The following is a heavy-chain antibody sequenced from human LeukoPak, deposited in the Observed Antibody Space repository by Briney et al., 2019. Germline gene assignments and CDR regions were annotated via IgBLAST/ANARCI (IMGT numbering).Heavy chain of an antibody. Sequence: SETLSLTGAVYGGSFSGYYWSWIRQPPGKGLEWIGEINHSGSTNYNPSLKSRVTISVDTSKNQFSLKLSSVTAADTAVYYCARDILTGLNWFDPWGQGTLVTVSS. D-gene: IGHD3-9*01. J-gene: IGHJ5*02. CDR2: INHSGST. CDR1: GGSFSGYY. V-gene: IGHV4-34*01. CDR3: ARDILTGLNWFDP.